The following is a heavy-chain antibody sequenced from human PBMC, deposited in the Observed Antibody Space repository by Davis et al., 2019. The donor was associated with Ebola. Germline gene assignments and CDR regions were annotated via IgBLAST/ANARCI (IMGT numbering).Heavy chain of an antibody. D-gene: IGHD1-26*01. Sequence: MPSETLSLTCTVSGGSVSNYYWSWIRQPPGKGLEWIGYIYYSGSTYYNPSLKSRVTISVDTSKNQFSLKLSSVTAADTAVYYCARDSRLAGGSYYSLDYWGQGTLVTVSS. CDR3: ARDSRLAGGSYYSLDY. J-gene: IGHJ4*02. CDR2: IYYSGST. V-gene: IGHV4-59*02. CDR1: GGSVSNYY.